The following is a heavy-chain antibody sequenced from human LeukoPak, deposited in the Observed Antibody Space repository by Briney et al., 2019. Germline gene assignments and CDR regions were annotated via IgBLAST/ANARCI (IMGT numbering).Heavy chain of an antibody. CDR2: INPNSGGT. CDR1: GYTFTGYY. J-gene: IGHJ4*02. V-gene: IGHV1-2*02. CDR3: ARGGRDTAMVDY. Sequence: ASVKVSCKASGYTFTGYYMHWVRQAPGQGLEWMGWINPNSGGTNYAQKCQGRVTMTRDTSISTAYMELSRLRSDDTAVYYCARGGRDTAMVDYWGQGTLVTVSS. D-gene: IGHD5-18*01.